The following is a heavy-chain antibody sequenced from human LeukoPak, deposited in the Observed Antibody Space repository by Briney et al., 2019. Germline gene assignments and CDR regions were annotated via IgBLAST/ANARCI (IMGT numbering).Heavy chain of an antibody. CDR1: RFPFSVYW. D-gene: IGHD2-2*01. CDR3: VGQLLRAV. J-gene: IGHJ6*04. CDR2: IKEDGSVQ. V-gene: IGHV3-7*01. Sequence: PGGSLRLSCTASRFPFSVYWISWVRQAPGKGLEWVANIKEDGSVQDYVDSVKGRFTISRDNAKNSVYLQMNSLRVDDTAVYYCVGQLLRAVWGKGTTVTVSS.